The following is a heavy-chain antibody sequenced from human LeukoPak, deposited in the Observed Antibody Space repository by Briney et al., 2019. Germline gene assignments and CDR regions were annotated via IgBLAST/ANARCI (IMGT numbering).Heavy chain of an antibody. CDR1: GASISSGTYS. D-gene: IGHD3-22*01. V-gene: IGHV4-30-4*07. Sequence: SQTLSLTCIVSGASISSGTYSWSWIRQPSGQRLEWIGFFYYSGSTYYNPSLKNRVTISVDTSKNQFSLKLSSVTAADTAVYYCARPLFYYDSSGYDYWGQGTLVTVSS. CDR2: FYYSGST. J-gene: IGHJ4*02. CDR3: ARPLFYYDSSGYDY.